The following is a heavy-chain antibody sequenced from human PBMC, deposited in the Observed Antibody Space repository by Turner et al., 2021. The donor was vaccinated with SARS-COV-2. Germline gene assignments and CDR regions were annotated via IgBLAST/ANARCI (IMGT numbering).Heavy chain of an antibody. D-gene: IGHD1-26*01. V-gene: IGHV3-30-3*01. CDR2: ISYDGSYK. J-gene: IGHJ4*02. Sequence: QVQLVESGGGVVQPGRSLRLSCAASAFTFSSYSMHWVRQAPGKGPECVAVISYDGSYKYYADSVKGRFTISRDNSKNTLYLQMNSLRAEDTAVYYCARGHSGNYYYFDYWGQGTLVTVSS. CDR1: AFTFSSYS. CDR3: ARGHSGNYYYFDY.